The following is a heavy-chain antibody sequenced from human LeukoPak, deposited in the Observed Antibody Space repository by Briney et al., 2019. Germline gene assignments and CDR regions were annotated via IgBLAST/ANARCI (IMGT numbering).Heavy chain of an antibody. CDR1: GGSISSSSYY. D-gene: IGHD2-2*02. CDR3: ARSRLIYCSSTSCYKGAYSDY. Sequence: SETLSLTCTVSGGSISSSSYYWGWIRQPPGKGLEWIGSIYYSGGTYYNPSLKSRVTISVDTSKNQFSLKLSSVTAADTAVYYCARSRLIYCSSTSCYKGAYSDYWGQGTLVTVSS. V-gene: IGHV4-39*01. CDR2: IYYSGGT. J-gene: IGHJ4*02.